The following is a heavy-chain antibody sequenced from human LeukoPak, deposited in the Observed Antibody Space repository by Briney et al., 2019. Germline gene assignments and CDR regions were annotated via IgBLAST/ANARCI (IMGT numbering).Heavy chain of an antibody. CDR3: ARGAFALGYYDSSGYPPDY. CDR2: INPSGGST. Sequence: ASVKVSCKASGYTFTSYYMHWVRQAPGQGLEWMGIINPSGGSTSYAQKFQGRVTMTRDTSTSTVYMELSSLRSEDTAVYYCARGAFALGYYDSSGYPPDYWGQGTLVTVSS. V-gene: IGHV1-46*01. J-gene: IGHJ4*02. D-gene: IGHD3-22*01. CDR1: GYTFTSYY.